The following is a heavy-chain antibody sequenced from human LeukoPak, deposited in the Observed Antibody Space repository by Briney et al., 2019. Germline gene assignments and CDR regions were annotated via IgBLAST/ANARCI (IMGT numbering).Heavy chain of an antibody. V-gene: IGHV3-7*01. CDR1: GFTFSSYW. D-gene: IGHD1-26*01. CDR3: AKLWGATRGSAFDI. CDR2: IKQDGSEK. Sequence: PGGSLRLSCAASGFTFSSYWMSWVRQAPGKGLEWVANIKQDGSEKYYVDSVKGRFTISRDNAKNSLYLQMNSLRAEDTAVYYCAKLWGATRGSAFDIWGQGTMVTVSS. J-gene: IGHJ3*02.